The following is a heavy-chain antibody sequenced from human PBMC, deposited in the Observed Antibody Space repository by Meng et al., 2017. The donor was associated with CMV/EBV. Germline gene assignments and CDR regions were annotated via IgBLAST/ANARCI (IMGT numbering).Heavy chain of an antibody. Sequence: QVQLVQFGVEVTTPGSLVEVSCTAAGGTFSSYAFSWGRQAPGQGLEWMGGTIPIFGTANYAQKFQGRVTITADESTSTAYMELSSLRSEDTAVYYCARAGDYGGRGYFDYWGQGTLVTVSS. V-gene: IGHV1-69*01. CDR3: ARAGDYGGRGYFDY. CDR1: GGTFSSYA. D-gene: IGHD4-23*01. CDR2: TIPIFGTA. J-gene: IGHJ4*02.